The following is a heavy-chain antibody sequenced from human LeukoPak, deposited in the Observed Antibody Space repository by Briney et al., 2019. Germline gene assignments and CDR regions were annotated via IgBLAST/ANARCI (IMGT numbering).Heavy chain of an antibody. J-gene: IGHJ6*01. CDR2: SRDRANGYTP. Sequence: GGSLRLSCTASGFTFSGRYMDWVRQAPGKGLEWVGRSRDRANGYTPEYAASVRGRFTISRDDSETSMYLQMNSLKTEDSAVYYCTRGGTSSVAYYYHMDVWGQGTTVTVSS. D-gene: IGHD1-26*01. CDR3: TRGGTSSVAYYYHMDV. V-gene: IGHV3-72*01. CDR1: GFTFSGRY.